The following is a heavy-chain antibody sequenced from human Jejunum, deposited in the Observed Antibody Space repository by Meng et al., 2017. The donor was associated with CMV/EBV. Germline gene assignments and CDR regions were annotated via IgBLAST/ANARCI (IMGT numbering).Heavy chain of an antibody. CDR1: FTFSGYA. J-gene: IGHJ4*02. D-gene: IGHD1-26*01. CDR2: ISYDGSIG. V-gene: IGHV3-30*04. Sequence: FTFSGYAMHWVRQAPGKGLEWVAVISYDGSIGYYADSVKGRFTISRDNSKNTLYLQVNSLSAEDTAIYYCAALNSGTYGARGYFDYWGQGTLVTVSS. CDR3: AALNSGTYGARGYFDY.